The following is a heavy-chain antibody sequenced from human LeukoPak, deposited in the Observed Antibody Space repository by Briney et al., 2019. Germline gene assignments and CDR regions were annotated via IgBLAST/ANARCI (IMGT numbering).Heavy chain of an antibody. J-gene: IGHJ3*02. V-gene: IGHV3-23*01. CDR2: ISGSGGST. Sequence: GGSLRLSCAASGFTFSSYAMSWVRQAPGKGLEWVSAISGSGGSTNYADSVKGRFAISRDNSKNTLYLQMNSLRAEDTAVYYCARDRGAFDIWGQGTMVTVSS. CDR1: GFTFSSYA. D-gene: IGHD1-26*01. CDR3: ARDRGAFDI.